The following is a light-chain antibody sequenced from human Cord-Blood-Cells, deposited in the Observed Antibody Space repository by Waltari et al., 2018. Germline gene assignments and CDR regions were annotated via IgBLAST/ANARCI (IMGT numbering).Light chain of an antibody. V-gene: IGLV3-19*01. CDR2: GKN. J-gene: IGLJ3*02. Sequence: SSELTPEPAVSHASAQIVTIICQRNSKGSYYADGYQQKLGQATVHVIYGKNNRPPGTPDRFSGSRSGNTASLSITEAQAEDEADYYCNSRDSSDNHLVFGGGTKLTVL. CDR1: SKGSYY. CDR3: NSRDSSDNHLV.